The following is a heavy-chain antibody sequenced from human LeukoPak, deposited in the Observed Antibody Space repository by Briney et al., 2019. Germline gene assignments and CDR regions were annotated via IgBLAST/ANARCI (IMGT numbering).Heavy chain of an antibody. CDR3: VRALSTVATWLYL. D-gene: IGHD4-17*01. CDR1: GSTFTGYL. J-gene: IGHJ2*01. Sequence: GASVKVSCKASGSTFTGYLMHWVRQAPGQGLEWMGWISPNSGDTKYAQKFQGRVAMTRDTSIGTAYMELSSLRSDDTAFYYCVRALSTVATWLYLWGRGTLVTVSS. V-gene: IGHV1-2*02. CDR2: ISPNSGDT.